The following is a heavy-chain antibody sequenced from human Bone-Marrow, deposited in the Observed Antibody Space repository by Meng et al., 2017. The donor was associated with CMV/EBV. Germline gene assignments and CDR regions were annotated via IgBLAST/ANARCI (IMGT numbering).Heavy chain of an antibody. V-gene: IGHV1-69*05. Sequence: SAKVSCKASGYTFTSYDINWVRQATGQGLEWMGGIIPIFGTANYAQKFQGRVTITTDESTSTAYMELSSLRSEDTAVYYCARDEIVVVPRYYYYGMDVWGQGTTVTVSS. CDR1: GYTFTSYD. J-gene: IGHJ6*02. D-gene: IGHD2-2*01. CDR3: ARDEIVVVPRYYYYGMDV. CDR2: IIPIFGTA.